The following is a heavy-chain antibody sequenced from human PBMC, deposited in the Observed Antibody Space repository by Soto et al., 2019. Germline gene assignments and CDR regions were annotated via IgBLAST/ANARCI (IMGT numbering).Heavy chain of an antibody. Sequence: SETLSLTCAVYGGSFSGYYWSWIRQPPGKGLEWIGEINHSGSTNYNPSLKSRVTISVDTSKNQFSLKLSSVTAADTAVYYCARDDVLCDGGHCYGVPLDVWGKGTTVTVSS. CDR2: INHSGST. CDR3: ARDDVLCDGGHCYGVPLDV. V-gene: IGHV4-34*01. CDR1: GGSFSGYY. J-gene: IGHJ6*04. D-gene: IGHD2-21*02.